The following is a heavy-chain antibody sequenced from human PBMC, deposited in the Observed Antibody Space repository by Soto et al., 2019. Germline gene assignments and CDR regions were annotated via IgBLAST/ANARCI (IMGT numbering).Heavy chain of an antibody. Sequence: EVQLVESGGGLVQPGGSLRLSCAASGFTFSSNDMHWVRQATGKGLEWVSAIGTAGDTYYPGSVKGRFTISRENAKNSSYLQMNSLRAGDTAVYYCARGGYYYDSSGPAPFDPWGQGTLVTVSS. V-gene: IGHV3-13*01. CDR2: IGTAGDT. CDR3: ARGGYYYDSSGPAPFDP. J-gene: IGHJ5*02. D-gene: IGHD3-22*01. CDR1: GFTFSSND.